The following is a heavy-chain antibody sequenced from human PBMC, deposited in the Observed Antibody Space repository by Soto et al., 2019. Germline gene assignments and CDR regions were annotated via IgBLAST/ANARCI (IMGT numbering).Heavy chain of an antibody. CDR3: ARERPTYSTRGWFDP. CDR2: IYSGGST. V-gene: IGHV3-53*01. Sequence: GGSLRLSCAASGFTVSSNYMSWVRQAPGKGLEWVSVIYSGGSTYYADSVKGRFTISRDNSKNTLYLQMNSLRAEDTAVYYCARERPTYSTRGWFDPWGQGTLVTVPS. J-gene: IGHJ5*02. CDR1: GFTVSSNY. D-gene: IGHD6-13*01.